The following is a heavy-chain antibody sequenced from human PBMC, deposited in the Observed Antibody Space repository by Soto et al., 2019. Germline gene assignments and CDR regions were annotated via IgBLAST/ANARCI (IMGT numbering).Heavy chain of an antibody. CDR1: GSIFRGYG. V-gene: IGHV3-33*01. Sequence: QELLVKSGGGVVQPGRSLRLSCAVSGSIFRGYGMHWVRQAPGKGLEWVAVIWYDGSIKYYADSVKGRFTISRDNSKNMLYLQMDSLRAEDTAVYYCTRDGIGGTVFRGFCDYWGQGTLVTVSS. CDR3: TRDGIGGTVFRGFCDY. D-gene: IGHD1-7*01. CDR2: IWYDGSIK. J-gene: IGHJ4*02.